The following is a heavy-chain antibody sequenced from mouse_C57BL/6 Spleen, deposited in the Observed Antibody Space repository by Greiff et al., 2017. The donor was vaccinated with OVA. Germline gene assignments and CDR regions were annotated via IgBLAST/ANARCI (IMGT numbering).Heavy chain of an antibody. D-gene: IGHD2-4*01. Sequence: QVQLQQSGAELVRPGTSVKVSCKASGYAFTNYLIEWVKQRPGQGLEWIGVINPGSGGTNYNEKFKGKATLTADKSSSTAYMQLSSLTSEDSAVYFCARSGGLRLAWFAYWGQGTLVTVSA. CDR1: GYAFTNYL. CDR3: ARSGGLRLAWFAY. V-gene: IGHV1-54*01. CDR2: INPGSGGT. J-gene: IGHJ3*01.